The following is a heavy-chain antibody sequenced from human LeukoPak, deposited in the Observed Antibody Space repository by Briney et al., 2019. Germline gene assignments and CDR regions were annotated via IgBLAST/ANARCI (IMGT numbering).Heavy chain of an antibody. CDR2: IKQDGNEK. J-gene: IGHJ4*02. D-gene: IGHD3-10*01. V-gene: IGHV3-7*03. Sequence: GGSLRLSCAASGFSFNSDWMDWVRQAPGKGLEWVANIKQDGNEKYYVDSVKGRFTISRDNAKNSLYLQMNSLRAEDTAVYYCARGAVWFEPLFDYWGQGILVTVSS. CDR3: ARGAVWFEPLFDY. CDR1: GFSFNSDW.